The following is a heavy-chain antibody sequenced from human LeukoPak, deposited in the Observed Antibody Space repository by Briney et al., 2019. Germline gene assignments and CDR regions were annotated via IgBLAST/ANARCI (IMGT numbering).Heavy chain of an antibody. J-gene: IGHJ4*02. CDR3: ASSWGYYDYVWGSYRSGPVDY. D-gene: IGHD3-16*02. CDR2: IYTSGST. V-gene: IGHV4-4*07. Sequence: SETLSLTCTVSGDSISNYYWTWIRQPAAKGLEWIGRIYTSGSTNYSPSLKSRVTMSVDTSKNQFSLKLSSVTAADTAVYYCASSWGYYDYVWGSYRSGPVDYWGQGTLVTVSS. CDR1: GDSISNYY.